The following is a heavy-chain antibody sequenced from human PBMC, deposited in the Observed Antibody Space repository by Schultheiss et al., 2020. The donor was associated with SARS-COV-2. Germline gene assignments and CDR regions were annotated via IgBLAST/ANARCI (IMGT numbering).Heavy chain of an antibody. V-gene: IGHV3-30*07. Sequence: GGSLRLSCAASGFTFSSYAMHWVRQAPGKGLEWVAVISYDGSNKYYADSVKGRFTISRDNSKNTLYLQMNSLRAEDTAVYYCARDALGYSSGWYQDYWGQGTLVTVSS. J-gene: IGHJ4*02. CDR2: ISYDGSNK. CDR1: GFTFSSYA. CDR3: ARDALGYSSGWYQDY. D-gene: IGHD6-19*01.